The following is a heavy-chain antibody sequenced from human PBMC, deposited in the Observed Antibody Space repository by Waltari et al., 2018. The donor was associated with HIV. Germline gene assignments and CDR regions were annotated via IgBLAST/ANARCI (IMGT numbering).Heavy chain of an antibody. V-gene: IGHV4-34*01. CDR1: GGSFSGYY. CDR2: INHSGST. CDR3: ARGPSIVVVPAAILGGAFDI. Sequence: QVQLQQWGAGLLKPSETLSLTCAVYGGSFSGYYWSWIRQPPGKGLEWIGEINHSGSTNYNPSLKSRVTISVDTSKNQFSLKLSSVTAADTAVYYCARGPSIVVVPAAILGGAFDIWGQGTMDTVSS. J-gene: IGHJ3*02. D-gene: IGHD2-2*01.